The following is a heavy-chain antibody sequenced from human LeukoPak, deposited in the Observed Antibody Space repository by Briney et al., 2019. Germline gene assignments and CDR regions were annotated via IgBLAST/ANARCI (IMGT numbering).Heavy chain of an antibody. V-gene: IGHV3-23*01. CDR2: ISGSGGST. Sequence: GGSLRLSCAASGFTFSSYAMSRVRQAPGKGLEWVSAISGSGGSTYYADSVKGRFTISRDNSKNTLYLQMNSLRAEDTAVYYCAKYRRYVPRFDYWGQGTLVTVSS. CDR1: GFTFSSYA. CDR3: AKYRRYVPRFDY. J-gene: IGHJ4*02. D-gene: IGHD3-9*01.